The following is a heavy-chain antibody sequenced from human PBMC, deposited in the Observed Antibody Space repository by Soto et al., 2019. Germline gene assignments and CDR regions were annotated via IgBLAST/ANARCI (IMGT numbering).Heavy chain of an antibody. CDR2: IYSGGST. CDR3: ARDYGGNSGFDY. Sequence: EVQLVETGGGLIQPGGSLRLSCAASGFTVSSNYMSWVRQAPGKGLEWVSVIYSGGSTYYADSVKGRFTISRDNSKNPLYLQMNSLRAEDTAVYYCARDYGGNSGFDYWGQGTLVTVSS. J-gene: IGHJ4*02. D-gene: IGHD4-17*01. V-gene: IGHV3-53*02. CDR1: GFTVSSNY.